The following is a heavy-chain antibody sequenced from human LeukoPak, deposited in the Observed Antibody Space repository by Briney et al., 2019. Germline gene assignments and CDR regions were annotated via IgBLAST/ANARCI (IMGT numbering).Heavy chain of an antibody. CDR3: ARDGWDYSNWGYYYYGMDV. J-gene: IGHJ6*02. Sequence: GGSLRLSCASSGFTFSSYGMNWVRQAPGKGLEWLSSISSSSSYIYYADSVKGRFTISRDNARNSLYLQMNSMRAEDTAVYYCARDGWDYSNWGYYYYGMDVWGQGTTVTVSS. CDR1: GFTFSSYG. V-gene: IGHV3-21*01. D-gene: IGHD4-11*01. CDR2: ISSSSSYI.